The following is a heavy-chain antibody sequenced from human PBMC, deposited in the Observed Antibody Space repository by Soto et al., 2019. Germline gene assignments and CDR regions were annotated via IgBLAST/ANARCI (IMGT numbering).Heavy chain of an antibody. CDR3: ARSYSGYWHDAFDI. D-gene: IGHD5-12*01. Sequence: ASVKVSCKASGYTFTSYAMHWVRQAPGQRLEWMGWMNAGNGNTNYAQKFQGRVTMTRNTSISTAYMELSSLRSEDTAVYYCARSYSGYWHDAFDIWGQGTMVTVSS. V-gene: IGHV1-3*01. J-gene: IGHJ3*02. CDR2: MNAGNGNT. CDR1: GYTFTSYA.